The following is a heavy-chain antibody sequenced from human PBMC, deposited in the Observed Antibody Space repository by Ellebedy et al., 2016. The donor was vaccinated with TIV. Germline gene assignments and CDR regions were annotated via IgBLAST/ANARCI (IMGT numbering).Heavy chain of an antibody. CDR2: TSGSGDST. CDR1: GFTFSGYA. J-gene: IGHJ6*02. V-gene: IGHV3-23*01. CDR3: GKGWELRPGTRSYYYYGLDV. D-gene: IGHD1-26*01. Sequence: PGGSLRLSCVASGFTFSGYAMSWVRQAPGKGLEWVSATSGSGDSTYYADSVKGRFTISRDNSKNTLYLQMNSLRAEDTAVYYCGKGWELRPGTRSYYYYGLDVWGQGTTVTVSS.